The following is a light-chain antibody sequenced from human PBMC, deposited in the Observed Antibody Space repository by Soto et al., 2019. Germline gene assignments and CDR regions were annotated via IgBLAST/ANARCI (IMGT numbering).Light chain of an antibody. CDR2: WAS. CDR1: ESVLYNSNKKDY. CDR3: QQYYDNPLT. V-gene: IGKV4-1*01. Sequence: DFVLTQSPDSLAVSLGERATINCKCSESVLYNSNKKDYFAWYQQRPGQPPKLLIYWASTRESGVPDRFSASGSGTDFTLTISRLQAEDVGVYYCQQYYDNPLTFGGGTRVEIK. J-gene: IGKJ4*01.